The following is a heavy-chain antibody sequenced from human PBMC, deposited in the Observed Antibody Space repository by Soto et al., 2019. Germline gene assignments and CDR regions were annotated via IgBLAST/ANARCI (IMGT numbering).Heavy chain of an antibody. CDR3: ANAHIAVAGSIDY. V-gene: IGHV3-30*18. Sequence: QVQLVESGGGVVQPGRSLRLSCAASGFTFSSYGMHWVRQAPGKGLEWVAVISYDGSNKYYADSVKGRFTISRDNSKNTLYLQMNSLRAEDTAVYYCANAHIAVAGSIDYWGQGTLVTVSS. J-gene: IGHJ4*02. CDR1: GFTFSSYG. D-gene: IGHD6-19*01. CDR2: ISYDGSNK.